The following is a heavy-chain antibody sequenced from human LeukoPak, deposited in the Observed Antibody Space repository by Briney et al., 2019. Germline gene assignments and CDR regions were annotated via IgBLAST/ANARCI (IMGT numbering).Heavy chain of an antibody. J-gene: IGHJ4*02. Sequence: GGSLRLSCAASGNYWMHWVRQAPGKGLVWVSHINSDGSWTSYADSVKGRFTISKDNAKNAVYLQMNNLRAEDTAVYYCVSFYETYWGRGTLVTVSS. V-gene: IGHV3-74*01. CDR3: VSFYETY. D-gene: IGHD2/OR15-2a*01. CDR1: GNYW. CDR2: INSDGSWT.